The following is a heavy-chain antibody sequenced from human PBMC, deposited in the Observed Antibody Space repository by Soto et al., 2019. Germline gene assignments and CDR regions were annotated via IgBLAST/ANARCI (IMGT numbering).Heavy chain of an antibody. Sequence: SETLPLTCAVYGGSFRGYRWSWIRQPPGKGLEWIGEINHSGSTNYNPSLKSRVIISLETSKNQFSLILTSVTAADTAVYYCARGLSSSATFYHYYGMDVWGQGTTVTVSS. CDR2: INHSGST. CDR3: ARGLSSSATFYHYYGMDV. CDR1: GGSFRGYR. J-gene: IGHJ6*02. V-gene: IGHV4-34*01. D-gene: IGHD6-6*01.